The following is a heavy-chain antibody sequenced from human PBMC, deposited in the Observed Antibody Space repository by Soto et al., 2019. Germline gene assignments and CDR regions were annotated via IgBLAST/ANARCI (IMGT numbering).Heavy chain of an antibody. Sequence: QVQLVESGGGVVQPGRSLRLSCAASGFTFSSYGMHWVRQAPGKGLEWVAVISYDGSNKYYADSVKGRFTISRDNSKNTLYLQMNSLRAEDTAVYYCAKDGYCSSTSCLDYYYYGMDVWGQGTTVTVSS. J-gene: IGHJ6*02. CDR3: AKDGYCSSTSCLDYYYYGMDV. D-gene: IGHD2-2*03. V-gene: IGHV3-30*18. CDR1: GFTFSSYG. CDR2: ISYDGSNK.